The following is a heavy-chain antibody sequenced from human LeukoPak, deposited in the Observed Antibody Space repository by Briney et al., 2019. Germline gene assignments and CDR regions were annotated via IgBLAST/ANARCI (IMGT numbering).Heavy chain of an antibody. V-gene: IGHV1-18*01. Sequence: ASVTVSCKASGCTFTSYGICWVLQAPGQGLEWMGWISAYNGNANYAQKLKGRVTMTTDTSTSTAYMELSSLRSDDTAVYYCARRGSYADYWGQGTLVTVSS. CDR3: ARRGSYADY. CDR1: GCTFTSYG. D-gene: IGHD1-26*01. CDR2: ISAYNGNA. J-gene: IGHJ4*02.